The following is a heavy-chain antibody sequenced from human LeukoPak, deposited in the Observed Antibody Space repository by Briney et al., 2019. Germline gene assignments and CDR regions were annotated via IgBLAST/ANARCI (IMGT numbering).Heavy chain of an antibody. CDR3: AKLRGSDPLDI. V-gene: IGHV3-23*01. CDR2: INKGGDST. CDR1: GFSFSTYA. Sequence: PGGSLRLSCAASGFSFSTYAMSWVRQAPGKGLEWVSAINKGGDSTYYADSVKGRFTISRDNSKNTLYLQMNSLRAEDTAIYYCAKLRGSDPLDIWGQGTMVPVSS. J-gene: IGHJ3*02. D-gene: IGHD1-26*01.